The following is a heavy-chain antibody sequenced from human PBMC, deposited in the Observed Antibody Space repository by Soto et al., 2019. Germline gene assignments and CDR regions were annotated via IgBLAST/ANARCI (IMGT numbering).Heavy chain of an antibody. J-gene: IGHJ4*02. Sequence: ASLKVSCMASGGTFSSDAVSWVRQARGQGREWMGWLIPILGTTHYAQRFQGRVTITADESTNTAYMEPSSLRSDDTGVYYCARASGYVSGWYHDYWGQGTRVTVSS. CDR1: GGTFSSDA. D-gene: IGHD6-19*01. CDR2: LIPILGTT. CDR3: ARASGYVSGWYHDY. V-gene: IGHV1-69*11.